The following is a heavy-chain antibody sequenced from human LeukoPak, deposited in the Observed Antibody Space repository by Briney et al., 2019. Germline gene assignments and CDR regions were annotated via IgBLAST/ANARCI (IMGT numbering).Heavy chain of an antibody. V-gene: IGHV3-74*01. CDR3: TRVIAHNYDSSGKDFDY. CDR2: INTDGTST. D-gene: IGHD3-22*01. Sequence: GGSLRLSCAASGSTFNSYWMHWVRQAPGKGLVWVSRINTDGTSTNYADSVKGRFTISRDNAKNTLYLQMNSVRAEDTAVYYCTRVIAHNYDSSGKDFDYWGQGTLVTVSS. J-gene: IGHJ4*02. CDR1: GSTFNSYW.